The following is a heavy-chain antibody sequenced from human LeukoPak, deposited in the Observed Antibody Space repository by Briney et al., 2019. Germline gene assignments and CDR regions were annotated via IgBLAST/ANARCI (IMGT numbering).Heavy chain of an antibody. CDR1: GYSIGTGNY. D-gene: IGHD6-19*01. J-gene: IGHJ5*01. CDR3: TKTSGGVGHDS. CDR2: VFHSGT. V-gene: IGHV4-38-2*01. Sequence: SETLSLTCSVSGYSIGTGNYWAWVRQPPGKGLEWIGCVFHSGTHYKSSLTSRATISKDTSANQFSPKLTSMTAADSAFYYCTKTSGGVGHDSWGQGILVTVSS.